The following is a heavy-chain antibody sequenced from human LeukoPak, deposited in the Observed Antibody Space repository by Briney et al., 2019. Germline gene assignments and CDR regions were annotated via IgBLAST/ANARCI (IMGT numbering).Heavy chain of an antibody. CDR1: GGSISSYC. CDR2: IYYSGST. J-gene: IGHJ6*03. Sequence: SETLSLTCTVSGGSISSYCWSWIRQPPGKGLEWIGYIYYSGSTNYNPSLKSRVTISVDTSKNQFSLKLSSVTAADTAVYYCARDNGYYPYYYYYMDVWGKGTTVTVSS. CDR3: ARDNGYYPYYYYYMDV. V-gene: IGHV4-59*01. D-gene: IGHD4-17*01.